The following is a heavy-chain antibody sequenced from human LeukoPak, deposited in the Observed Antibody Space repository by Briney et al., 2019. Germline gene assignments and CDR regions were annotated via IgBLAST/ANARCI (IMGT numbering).Heavy chain of an antibody. J-gene: IGHJ6*03. Sequence: ASVKVSRKSSIYTFTGYYMHWVRQAPGQGLEGMGWMNSNSGNTGYAQKFQGRVTMTSNTSISTAYMELSSLRSEDTAVYYCATGADYYDSSGYYFAYYMDVWGKGTTVTVSS. CDR1: IYTFTGYY. CDR3: ATGADYYDSSGYYFAYYMDV. V-gene: IGHV1-8*02. D-gene: IGHD3-22*01. CDR2: MNSNSGNT.